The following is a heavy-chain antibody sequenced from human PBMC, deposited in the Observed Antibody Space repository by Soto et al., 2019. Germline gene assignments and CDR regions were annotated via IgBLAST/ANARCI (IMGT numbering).Heavy chain of an antibody. CDR3: VRDHVTPGLYFDK. CDR1: GFAFSAHW. CDR2: ISPEGSTK. V-gene: IGHV3-7*01. J-gene: IGHJ4*02. Sequence: EVQLVESGGDLVQPGGSLRLSCSASGFAFSAHWMTWVRQTPGKGLEWVANISPEGSTKYYVDSAKGRFTISRDNAKNVLYLQMNSLTVGDTAVYSCVRDHVTPGLYFDKWGQGTLVTVSS. D-gene: IGHD2-8*02.